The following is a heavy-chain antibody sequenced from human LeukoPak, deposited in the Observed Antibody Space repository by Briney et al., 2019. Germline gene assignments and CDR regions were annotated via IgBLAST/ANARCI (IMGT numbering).Heavy chain of an antibody. CDR2: ISSSSTI. CDR1: GFTFSSYS. Sequence: GGFLRLSCAASGFTFSSYSMNWVRQAPGKGLEWVSYISSSSTIYYADSVKGRFTISRDNAKNSLYLQMNSLRAEDTAVYYCARESEDYGSGSFFDYWGQGTLVTVSS. D-gene: IGHD3-10*01. V-gene: IGHV3-48*04. CDR3: ARESEDYGSGSFFDY. J-gene: IGHJ4*02.